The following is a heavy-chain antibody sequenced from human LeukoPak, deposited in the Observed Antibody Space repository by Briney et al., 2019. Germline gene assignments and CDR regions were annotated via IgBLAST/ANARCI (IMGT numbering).Heavy chain of an antibody. CDR1: GYTFTSYD. CDR3: ARSTGGGYYFDY. V-gene: IGHV1-8*01. J-gene: IGHJ4*02. Sequence: GASVKVSCKASGYTFTSYDINWVRQATGQGLEGMGWRNPNSGNTGYAQKFQGRVTMTRNTSISTAYMELSSLRSADTAVYYCARSTGGGYYFDYWGQGTLVTVSS. CDR2: RNPNSGNT. D-gene: IGHD1-26*01.